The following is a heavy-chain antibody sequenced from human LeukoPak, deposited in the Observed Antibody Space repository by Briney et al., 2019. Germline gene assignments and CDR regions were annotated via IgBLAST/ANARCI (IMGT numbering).Heavy chain of an antibody. V-gene: IGHV4-59*01. J-gene: IGHJ5*02. CDR1: GGSIGLYH. CDR2: VYYNGST. Sequence: PSETLSLTCTVSGGSIGLYHWTWIRQPPGKGPEWIGYVYYNGSTKYNLSLKSRVTISIDTPKNQFSLKLSSLTAADSAVYYCARDRAAGSDWLDPWGQGTLVTVSS. CDR3: ARDRAAGSDWLDP. D-gene: IGHD3-10*01.